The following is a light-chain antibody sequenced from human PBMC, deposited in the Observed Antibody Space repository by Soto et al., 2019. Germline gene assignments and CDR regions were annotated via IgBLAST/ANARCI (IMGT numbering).Light chain of an antibody. CDR1: SSNIGSNP. J-gene: IGLJ2*01. Sequence: QSVLTQPPSASGTPGQRVTISCSGSSSNIGSNPVSWYQQLPGTAPKSLNYSDNQRPSGVPDRRSGSRSGTSASLAISGLQSEDEAEYYCAAWDDSLRGRVFGGGTKVTVL. CDR3: AAWDDSLRGRV. V-gene: IGLV1-44*01. CDR2: SDN.